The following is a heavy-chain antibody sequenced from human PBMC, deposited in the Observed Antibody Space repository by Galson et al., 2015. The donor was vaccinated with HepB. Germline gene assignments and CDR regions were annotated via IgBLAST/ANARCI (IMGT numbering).Heavy chain of an antibody. Sequence: SVKVSCKASGGTFSTYAISWVRQAPGQGLEWMGGIIPIFGRANYAKKFQGRVTITADESTSTAYMELSSLRSEDTAVYYCASHWIGSGWYYFDYWGQGTLVTVSS. J-gene: IGHJ4*02. D-gene: IGHD6-19*01. CDR1: GGTFSTYA. CDR3: ASHWIGSGWYYFDY. V-gene: IGHV1-69*13. CDR2: IIPIFGRA.